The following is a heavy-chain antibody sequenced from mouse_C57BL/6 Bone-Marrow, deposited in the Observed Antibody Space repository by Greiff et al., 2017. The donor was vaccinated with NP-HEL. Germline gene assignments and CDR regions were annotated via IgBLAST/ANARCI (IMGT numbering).Heavy chain of an antibody. Sequence: VQLQQSGGDLVKPGGSLKLSCAASGFTFSSYGMSWVRQTPDKRLEWVATISSGGSYTYYPDSVKGRFTISRDNAKNTLYLQMSSLKSEDTAMYYCAINNWDGFAYWGQGTLVTVSA. CDR2: ISSGGSYT. V-gene: IGHV5-6*01. D-gene: IGHD4-1*01. J-gene: IGHJ3*01. CDR3: AINNWDGFAY. CDR1: GFTFSSYG.